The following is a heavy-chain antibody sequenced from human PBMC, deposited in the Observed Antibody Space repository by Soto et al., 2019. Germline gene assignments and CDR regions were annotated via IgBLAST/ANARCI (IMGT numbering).Heavy chain of an antibody. CDR1: GGSVSSGSYY. D-gene: IGHD6-13*01. CDR2: IYYSGST. Sequence: PSETLSLTCTVSGGSVSSGSYYWSWIRQPPGKGLEWIGYIYYSGSTNYNPSLKSRVTISVDTSKNQFSLKLSSVTAADTAVYYCARGVSSIIAAAGYNWFDTGGQGTLVTVS. J-gene: IGHJ5*02. CDR3: ARGVSSIIAAAGYNWFDT. V-gene: IGHV4-61*01.